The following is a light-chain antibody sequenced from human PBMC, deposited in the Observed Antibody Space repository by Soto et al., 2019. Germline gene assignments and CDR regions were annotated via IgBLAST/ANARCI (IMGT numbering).Light chain of an antibody. CDR3: QQYNNWPRGFT. CDR1: QSVSSN. CDR2: GAS. Sequence: EIVMTQSPATLSVSPGERATLSCRASQSVSSNLAWSKQNPGQAPRLLIYGASTRSTGIPARFSGSGSGTEFTLTISSLQSEDFAVYYCQQYNNWPRGFTFGPGTKVDIK. J-gene: IGKJ3*01. V-gene: IGKV3-15*01.